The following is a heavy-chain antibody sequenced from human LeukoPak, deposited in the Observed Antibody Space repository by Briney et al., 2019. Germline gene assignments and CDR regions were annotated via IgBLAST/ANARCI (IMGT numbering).Heavy chain of an antibody. Sequence: PGGSLRLSCTGSGFTFRDYTMTWIRQAPGKGLKWVSFIRKKADGGTPEYAASVKGRFTISRDDSKSIAYLQMNSLKTDDTAVYYCTTDPPTRYWGQGTLVSVSS. CDR3: TTDPPTRY. CDR1: GFTFRDYT. J-gene: IGHJ4*02. V-gene: IGHV3-49*03. CDR2: IRKKADGGTP. D-gene: IGHD1-26*01.